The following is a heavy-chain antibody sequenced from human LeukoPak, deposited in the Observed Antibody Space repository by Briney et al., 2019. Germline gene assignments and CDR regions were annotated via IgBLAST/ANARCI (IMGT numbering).Heavy chain of an antibody. J-gene: IGHJ5*02. CDR3: AREATMVRGVSWFDP. CDR2: IYYSGST. Sequence: SETLSLTCTVSGGSISSSSYYWGWIRQPPGKGLEWIGSIYYSGSTYYNPSLKSRVTISVDTSKNQFSLKLSSVTAADTAVYYCAREATMVRGVSWFDPWGQGTLVTVSS. V-gene: IGHV4-39*07. D-gene: IGHD3-10*01. CDR1: GGSISSSSYY.